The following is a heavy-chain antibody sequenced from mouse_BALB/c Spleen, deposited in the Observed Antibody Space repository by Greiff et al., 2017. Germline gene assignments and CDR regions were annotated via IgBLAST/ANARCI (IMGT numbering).Heavy chain of an antibody. J-gene: IGHJ2*01. CDR1: GFTFSSYA. CDR2: ISSGGSYT. V-gene: IGHV5-9-3*01. CDR3: ARHTGYFDY. Sequence: EVHLVESGGGLVKPGGSLKLSCAASGFTFSSYAMSWVRQTPEKRLEWVATISSGGSYTYYPDSVKGRFTISRDNAKNTLYLQMSSLRSEDTAMYYCARHTGYFDYWGQGTTLTVSS.